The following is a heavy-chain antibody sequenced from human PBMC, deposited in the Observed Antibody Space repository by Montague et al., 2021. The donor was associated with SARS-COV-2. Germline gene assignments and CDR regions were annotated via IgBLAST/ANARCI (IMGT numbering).Heavy chain of an antibody. V-gene: IGHV4-59*01. Sequence: SETLSLTCTVSGGSISSYYWSWIRQPPGKGLEWIGYIYYSGSTNYNPSLKSRVTISVDTSKNQFSLKLSSVTAADTAVYYCARGIFTILFIPAHYYMDVWGKGTTVTVSS. CDR3: ARGIFTILFIPAHYYMDV. J-gene: IGHJ6*03. CDR1: GGSISSYY. CDR2: IYYSGST. D-gene: IGHD3-3*01.